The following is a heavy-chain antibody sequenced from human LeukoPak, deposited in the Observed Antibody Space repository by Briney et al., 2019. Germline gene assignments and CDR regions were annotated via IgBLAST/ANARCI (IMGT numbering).Heavy chain of an antibody. CDR2: ISWNSGSI. Sequence: AGGSLRLSCAASGFTFDDYAMHWVRQAPGKGLEWVSGISWNSGSIGYADSVKGRFTISRDNAKNSLYLQMNSLRAEDTALYYCAKDMGSGYSSIDYWGQGTLVTVSS. J-gene: IGHJ4*02. D-gene: IGHD3-22*01. V-gene: IGHV3-9*01. CDR1: GFTFDDYA. CDR3: AKDMGSGYSSIDY.